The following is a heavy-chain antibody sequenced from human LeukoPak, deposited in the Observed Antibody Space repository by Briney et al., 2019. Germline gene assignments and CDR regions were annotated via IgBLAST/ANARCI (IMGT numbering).Heavy chain of an antibody. D-gene: IGHD6-19*01. CDR1: GFTFSNYW. Sequence: GGSLRLSCAASGFTFSNYWMHWVRQAPGEALMWVSRIKSDGSSTTYADSVKGRFTISRDNSKNTLYLQMNSLRAEDTAVYYCARPYNSGWYGDFDYWGQGTLVTVSS. CDR2: IKSDGSST. V-gene: IGHV3-74*01. J-gene: IGHJ4*02. CDR3: ARPYNSGWYGDFDY.